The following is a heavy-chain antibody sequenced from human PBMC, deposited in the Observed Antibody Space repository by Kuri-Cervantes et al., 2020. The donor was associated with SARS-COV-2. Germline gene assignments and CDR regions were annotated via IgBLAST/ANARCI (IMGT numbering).Heavy chain of an antibody. CDR1: GGTFSSYT. D-gene: IGHD4-17*01. V-gene: IGHV1-69*02. CDR3: ARTTVTTGGWFDP. Sequence: KISCKASGGTFSSYTISWVRQAPGQGLEWMGRIVPILGIANYAQKFQGRVTITADESTSTAYMELSSLRSEDTAVYYCARTTVTTGGWFDPWGQGTLVTVSS. CDR2: IVPILGIA. J-gene: IGHJ5*02.